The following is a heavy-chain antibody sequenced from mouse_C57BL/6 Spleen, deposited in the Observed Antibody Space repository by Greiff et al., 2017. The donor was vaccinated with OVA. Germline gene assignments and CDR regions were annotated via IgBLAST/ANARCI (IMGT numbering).Heavy chain of an antibody. CDR2: IDPNSGGT. CDR3: ARRELGKRYFDV. Sequence: VKVVESGAELVKPGASVKISCKASGYAFTSYWMHWVKQRPGRGLEWIGRIDPNSGGTKYNEKFKSKATLTVDKPSSTAYMQLSSLTSEDSAVYYCARRELGKRYFDVWGTGTTVTVSS. D-gene: IGHD4-1*01. V-gene: IGHV1-72*01. CDR1: GYAFTSYW. J-gene: IGHJ1*03.